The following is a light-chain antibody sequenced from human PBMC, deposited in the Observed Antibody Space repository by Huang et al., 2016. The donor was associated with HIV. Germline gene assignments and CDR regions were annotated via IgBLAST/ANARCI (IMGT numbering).Light chain of an antibody. CDR1: QSISNY. CDR3: QQSYNTPLT. CDR2: AAS. J-gene: IGKJ5*01. V-gene: IGKV1-39*01. Sequence: DIQMTHSPSSLSASVGDTVTITCRASQSISNYLNWYQQKPGKAPTLLVYAASSVQSGVPSRFSGSGSGTDFTLTISSLQPEDFATYYCQQSYNTPLTFGQGTRLEIK.